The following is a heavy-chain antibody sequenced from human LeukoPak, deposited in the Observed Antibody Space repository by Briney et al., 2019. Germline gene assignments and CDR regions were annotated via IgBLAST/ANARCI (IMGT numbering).Heavy chain of an antibody. CDR3: ARALALPPGVVVGAPHYFDP. CDR2: IYHSGST. J-gene: IGHJ5*02. Sequence: SETLSLTCAVSGGSISSSNWWSWVRQSPGKGLEWIGEIYHSGSTNYNPSLKSRVTISVDTSKKQFSLKVNSVTAADTAVYYCARALALPPGVVVGAPHYFDPWGQGTLVTVSS. CDR1: GGSISSSNW. D-gene: IGHD2-15*01. V-gene: IGHV4-4*02.